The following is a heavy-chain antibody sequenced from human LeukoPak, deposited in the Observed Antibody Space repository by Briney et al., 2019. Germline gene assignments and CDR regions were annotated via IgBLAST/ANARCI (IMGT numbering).Heavy chain of an antibody. CDR1: GFTFSSYG. CDR2: IWYDGSNK. Sequence: GRSLRLSCAASGFTFSSYGMHWVRQAPGKGLEWAAVIWYDGSNKYYADSVKGRFTISRDNSKNTLYLQMNSLRAEDTAVYYCAREARAAAGKAFDYWGQGTLVTVSS. J-gene: IGHJ4*02. CDR3: AREARAAAGKAFDY. D-gene: IGHD6-13*01. V-gene: IGHV3-33*01.